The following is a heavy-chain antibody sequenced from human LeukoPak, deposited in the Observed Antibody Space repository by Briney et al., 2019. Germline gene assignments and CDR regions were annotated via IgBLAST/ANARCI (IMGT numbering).Heavy chain of an antibody. CDR2: IYYSGST. D-gene: IGHD3-22*01. CDR1: GGSISSSSYY. Sequence: SETLSLTCTVSGGSISSSSYYWGWIRQPPGKGLERIGSIYYSGSTYYNPSLKSRVTISVDTSKNQFSLKLSSVTAADTAVYYCARHWRGTIIVVVSVYFDYWGQGTLVTVSS. V-gene: IGHV4-39*01. CDR3: ARHWRGTIIVVVSVYFDY. J-gene: IGHJ4*02.